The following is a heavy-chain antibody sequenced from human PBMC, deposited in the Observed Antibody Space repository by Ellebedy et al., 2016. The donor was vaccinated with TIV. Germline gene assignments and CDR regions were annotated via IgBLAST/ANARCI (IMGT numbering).Heavy chain of an antibody. CDR2: INPRNGDT. V-gene: IGHV1-2*02. CDR3: ARESQLLFEYFQH. D-gene: IGHD2-2*01. Sequence: ASVKVSXXASGYIFTGNYMHWVRQAPGQGLEWMGWINPRNGDTNYAQEFQGRVTMTRDTSISTSYMELSGLRSDDTAVYYCARESQLLFEYFQHWGQGTLVTVSS. J-gene: IGHJ1*01. CDR1: GYIFTGNY.